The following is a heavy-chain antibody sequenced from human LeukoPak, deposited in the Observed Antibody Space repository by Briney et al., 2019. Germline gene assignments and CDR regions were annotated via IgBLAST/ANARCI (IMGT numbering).Heavy chain of an antibody. J-gene: IGHJ4*02. CDR2: INPSGGST. D-gene: IGHD2-15*01. CDR1: RYNFTGYY. Sequence: GASVKVSCKASRYNFTGYYVHWVRQAPGQGLEWMGIINPSGGSTSYAQKFQGRVTMTRDMSTSTVYMELSSLRSEDTAVYYCARAGGYCGRISCPYYFDYWGQGSLVTVSS. V-gene: IGHV1-46*01. CDR3: ARAGGYCGRISCPYYFDY.